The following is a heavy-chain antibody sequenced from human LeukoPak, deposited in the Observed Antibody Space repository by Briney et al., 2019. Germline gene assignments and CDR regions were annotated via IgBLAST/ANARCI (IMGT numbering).Heavy chain of an antibody. V-gene: IGHV3-23*01. Sequence: GGSLRLSCAASGFTFSSYAMSWVRQAPGKGLEWVSAISGSGDNTYYADSVKGRFTISRDSSTNTLYLQMSSLRAEDTAVYYCAKRLWLQGGYYFDYWGQGSLVTVSS. CDR1: GFTFSSYA. J-gene: IGHJ4*02. CDR2: ISGSGDNT. CDR3: AKRLWLQGGYYFDY. D-gene: IGHD5-18*01.